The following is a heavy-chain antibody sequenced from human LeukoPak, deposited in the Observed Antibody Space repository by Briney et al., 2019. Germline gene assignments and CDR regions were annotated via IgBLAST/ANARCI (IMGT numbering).Heavy chain of an antibody. CDR1: GYTFTNYD. J-gene: IGHJ3*02. V-gene: IGHV1-8*01. D-gene: IGHD3-22*01. CDR3: ARARGFGLLDYEFDI. CDR2: MNPKSGNT. Sequence: ASVKVSCKASGYTFTNYDINWVRQASGQGLEWMGWMNPKSGNTGYAQKFQGRVVMTRNTSINTAYMELSGLRSEDTAVFYCARARGFGLLDYEFDIWGQGTMVIVSS.